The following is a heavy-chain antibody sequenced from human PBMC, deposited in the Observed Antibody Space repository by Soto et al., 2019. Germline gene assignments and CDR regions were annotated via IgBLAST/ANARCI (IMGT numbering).Heavy chain of an antibody. CDR2: ISWNSDGR. J-gene: IGHJ6*02. V-gene: IGHV3-9*01. CDR3: AKDVDTPGGWYGMDV. D-gene: IGHD5-18*01. CDR1: GFTFDDYA. Sequence: EVQLVESGGGLVQPGRSLRLSCAASGFTFDDYAMHWVRQAPGKGLEWVSSISWNSDGRGYADSVKGRFTISRDNAKNSLYLQMNSLSPEDTALYYCAKDVDTPGGWYGMDVWGQGTTVTVSS.